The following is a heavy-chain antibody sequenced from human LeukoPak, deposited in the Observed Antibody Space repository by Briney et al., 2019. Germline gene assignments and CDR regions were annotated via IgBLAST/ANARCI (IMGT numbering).Heavy chain of an antibody. Sequence: GGSLRLSCAASGFTFSSYWMSWVRQAPGKGLEWVANIMQDGSEKYYVDSVKGRFTISRDNAKNSLYLQMNSLRDEDTAVYYCARDLSGRYAFDIWGQGTMVTVSS. CDR2: IMQDGSEK. CDR3: ARDLSGRYAFDI. CDR1: GFTFSSYW. D-gene: IGHD3-10*01. J-gene: IGHJ3*02. V-gene: IGHV3-7*01.